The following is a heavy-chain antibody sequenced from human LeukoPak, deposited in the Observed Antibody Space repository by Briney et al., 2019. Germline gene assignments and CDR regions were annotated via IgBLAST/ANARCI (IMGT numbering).Heavy chain of an antibody. J-gene: IGHJ6*02. CDR1: GFTFSSYA. CDR3: ARDMEARPVYYYGMDV. V-gene: IGHV3-64D*06. CDR2: ISSNGGST. D-gene: IGHD6-6*01. Sequence: GGSLRLSCSASGFTFSSYAMHWVRQAPGKGLEYVSAISSNGGSTYYADSVKGRFTISRDNSKNTLYLQMSSLRAEDTAVYYCARDMEARPVYYYGMDVWGQGTTVTVSS.